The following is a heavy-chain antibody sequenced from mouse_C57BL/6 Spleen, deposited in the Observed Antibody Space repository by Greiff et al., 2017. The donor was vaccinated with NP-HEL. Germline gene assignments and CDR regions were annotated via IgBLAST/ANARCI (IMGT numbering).Heavy chain of an antibody. CDR2: INPGSGGT. CDR1: GYAFTNYL. J-gene: IGHJ1*03. CDR3: AREEDYDGAYWYFDV. V-gene: IGHV1-54*01. D-gene: IGHD2-3*01. Sequence: QVQLQQSGAELVRPGPSVKVSCTASGYAFTNYLIEWVKQRPGQGLEWIGVINPGSGGTNYNEKFKGKTTLTADKSSSTAYMQLSILTSEDSAVYFCAREEDYDGAYWYFDVWGTGTTVTVSS.